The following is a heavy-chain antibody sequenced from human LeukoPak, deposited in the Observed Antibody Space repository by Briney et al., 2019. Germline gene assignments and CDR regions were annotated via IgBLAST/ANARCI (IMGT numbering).Heavy chain of an antibody. J-gene: IGHJ4*02. CDR1: GGSFSGYY. D-gene: IGHD5-18*01. Sequence: SETLSLTCAVYGGSFSGYYWSWIRQPPGKGLEWIGEINHSGSTNYNPSLKSRVTISVDTSKNQFSLKLSSVTAADTAVYYCARVTYSYGYTADFDYWGQGTLVTVSS. CDR3: ARVTYSYGYTADFDY. V-gene: IGHV4-34*01. CDR2: INHSGST.